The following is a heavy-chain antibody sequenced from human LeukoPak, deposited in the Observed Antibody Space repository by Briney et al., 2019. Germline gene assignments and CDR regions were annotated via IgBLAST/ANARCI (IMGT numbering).Heavy chain of an antibody. CDR1: GFTFSDYY. V-gene: IGHV3-20*04. D-gene: IGHD2-8*01. J-gene: IGHJ6*03. Sequence: PGGSLRLSCAASGFTFSDYYMSWIRQAPGKGLEWVSGINWNGGSTGYADSVKGRFTISRDNAKNSLYLQMNSLRAEDTALYYCARPPNICYYYYMDVWGKGTTVTVSS. CDR3: ARPPNICYYYYMDV. CDR2: INWNGGST.